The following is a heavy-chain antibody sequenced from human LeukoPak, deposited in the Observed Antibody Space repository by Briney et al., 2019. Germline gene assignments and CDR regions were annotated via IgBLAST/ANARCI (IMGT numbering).Heavy chain of an antibody. D-gene: IGHD5-18*01. CDR2: ISYDGSNE. Sequence: GGSLRLSCAASGFTLSNYAMHWVRQAPGKGLEWVAVISYDGSNEYYADSVKGRFTISRDNSKNTLYLQMNSLRAEDTAVYYCARSSEDTAMVAHEDYWGQGTLVTVSS. J-gene: IGHJ4*02. V-gene: IGHV3-30-3*01. CDR3: ARSSEDTAMVAHEDY. CDR1: GFTLSNYA.